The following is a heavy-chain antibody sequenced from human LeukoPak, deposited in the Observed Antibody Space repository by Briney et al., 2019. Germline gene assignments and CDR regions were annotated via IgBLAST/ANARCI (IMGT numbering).Heavy chain of an antibody. Sequence: ASVKVSCKASGYTFTSYYIHWVRQAPGQGLEWMGIINPSGGSTSYAQKFQGRVTMTRDTSTSTVYMELRSLRSDDTAVYYCARSPVGAKGDYWGQGTLVTVSS. CDR2: INPSGGST. CDR1: GYTFTSYY. J-gene: IGHJ4*02. CDR3: ARSPVGAKGDY. V-gene: IGHV1-46*01. D-gene: IGHD1-26*01.